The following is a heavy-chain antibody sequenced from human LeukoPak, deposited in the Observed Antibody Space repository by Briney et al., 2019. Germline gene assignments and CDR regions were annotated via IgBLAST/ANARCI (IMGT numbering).Heavy chain of an antibody. Sequence: GASVKVSCKASGGTFSSYAISWVRQAPGQGLEWMGGIIPIFGTANYAQKFQGRVTITADESTSTAYMELSSLRSEDTAVYYCAGGYCSGGSCYNWFGPWGQGTLVTVSS. CDR2: IIPIFGTA. J-gene: IGHJ5*02. V-gene: IGHV1-69*13. CDR3: AGGYCSGGSCYNWFGP. D-gene: IGHD2-15*01. CDR1: GGTFSSYA.